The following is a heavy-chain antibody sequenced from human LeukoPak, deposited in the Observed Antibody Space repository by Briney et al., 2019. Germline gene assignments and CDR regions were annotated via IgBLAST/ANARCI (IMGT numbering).Heavy chain of an antibody. Sequence: GGSLRLSCAASGFTFSSYSMNWVRQAPGKGLEWVSSISSTSSYIYYAASVKGRFTISRDNAKSSPYLQMNSLRAEDTAVYYCARDKIPSAGTPRGFDPWGQGTLVTVSS. V-gene: IGHV3-21*01. CDR1: GFTFSSYS. CDR3: ARDKIPSAGTPRGFDP. D-gene: IGHD6-13*01. J-gene: IGHJ5*02. CDR2: ISSTSSYI.